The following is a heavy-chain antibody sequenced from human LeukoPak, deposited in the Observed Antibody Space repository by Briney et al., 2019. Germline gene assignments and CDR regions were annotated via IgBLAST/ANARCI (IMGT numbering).Heavy chain of an antibody. D-gene: IGHD6-13*01. CDR3: ASGYSSSWYLYAFDI. CDR1: GFTVSSNY. V-gene: IGHV3-53*01. J-gene: IGHJ3*02. Sequence: GGSLRLSCAASGFTVSSNYMSWVRQAPGKGLEWVSVIYSGGSTYYADSVKGRFTISRDNAKNSLYLQMNSLRAEDTAVYYCASGYSSSWYLYAFDIWGQGTMVTVSS. CDR2: IYSGGST.